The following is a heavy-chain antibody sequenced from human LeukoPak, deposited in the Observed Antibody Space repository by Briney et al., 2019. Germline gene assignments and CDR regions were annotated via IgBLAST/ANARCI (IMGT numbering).Heavy chain of an antibody. J-gene: IGHJ6*03. CDR3: ARDSPGDYYYYMGV. V-gene: IGHV3-74*01. Sequence: QPGGSLRLSCAASGFTFSSYWMHWVRQAPGKGLVWVSRINSDGSSTSYADSVKGRFTISRDNAKNSLYLQMNSLRAEDTAVYYCARDSPGDYYYYMGVWGKGTTITVSS. CDR1: GFTFSSYW. CDR2: INSDGSST.